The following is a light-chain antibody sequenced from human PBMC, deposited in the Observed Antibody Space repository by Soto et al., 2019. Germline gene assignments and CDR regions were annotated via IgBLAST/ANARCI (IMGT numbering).Light chain of an antibody. CDR3: QSYDSSLSVV. CDR1: SSNIGAGYD. Sequence: QSVLTQPPSVSGAPGQRVTISCTGSSSNIGAGYDVHWYQPLPGTAPKLLIYGNSNRTSGVPDRFSGSKSGTSASLAITGLQAEDEADYYCQSYDSSLSVVFGGGTKLAVL. CDR2: GNS. J-gene: IGLJ2*01. V-gene: IGLV1-40*01.